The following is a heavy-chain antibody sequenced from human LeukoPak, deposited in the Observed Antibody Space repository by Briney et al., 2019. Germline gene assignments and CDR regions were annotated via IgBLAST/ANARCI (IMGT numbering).Heavy chain of an antibody. V-gene: IGHV1-46*01. CDR1: GYTFPSYF. CDR2: INPTGGST. CDR3: ARTAARRFDY. D-gene: IGHD6-6*01. J-gene: IGHJ4*02. Sequence: ASVKVSCKASGYTFPSYFMHWVRQAPGQGLEWMGIINPTGGSTTYAQKFQGRVSMTRDTSTSTVYMELSSLRSDDTAVYYCARTAARRFDYWGQGTLVTVSS.